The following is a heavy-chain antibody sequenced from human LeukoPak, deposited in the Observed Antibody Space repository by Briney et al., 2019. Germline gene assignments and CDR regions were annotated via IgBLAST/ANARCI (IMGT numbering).Heavy chain of an antibody. V-gene: IGHV4-59*01. CDR2: IYYSGST. CDR1: GGSISRYY. D-gene: IGHD2-2*02. J-gene: IGHJ3*02. Sequence: SETLSLTCTVSGGSISRYYWSWIRQPPGKGLEWIGYIYYSGSTNYNPSLKSRVTISVDTSKNQFSLKLSSVTAADTAVYYCARLRVVPAAICAFDIWGQGTMVTVSS. CDR3: ARLRVVPAAICAFDI.